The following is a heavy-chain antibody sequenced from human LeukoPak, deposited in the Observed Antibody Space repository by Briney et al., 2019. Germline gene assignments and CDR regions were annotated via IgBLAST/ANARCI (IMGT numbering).Heavy chain of an antibody. CDR3: ARGPYCSSTSCYRKWAGSDP. D-gene: IGHD2-2*01. CDR2: IRASNGNI. Sequence: ASVKVSCKASGYTFTNYGITWVRQAPGQGLEWMGWIRASNGNIDYAQKLQGRVTMTTDTSTNTAYMELRSLTSDDTAVYYCARGPYCSSTSCYRKWAGSDPWGQATLVTVSS. J-gene: IGHJ5*02. CDR1: GYTFTNYG. V-gene: IGHV1-18*04.